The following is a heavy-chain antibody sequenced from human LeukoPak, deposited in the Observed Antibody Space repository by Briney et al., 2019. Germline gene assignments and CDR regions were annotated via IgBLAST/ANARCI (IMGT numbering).Heavy chain of an antibody. J-gene: IGHJ5*02. CDR2: TYYRSTWYN. Sequence: SQTLSLTCAISGDSVSSNSVTWNWTRQSPSRGLEWLGRTYYRSTWYNDYAVSVRGRITVNPDTSKNQFSLHLNSVTPEDTAVYYCARRLTQYDCFDPWGQGILVTVSS. V-gene: IGHV6-1*01. CDR1: GDSVSSNSVT. CDR3: ARRLTQYDCFDP. D-gene: IGHD2-2*01.